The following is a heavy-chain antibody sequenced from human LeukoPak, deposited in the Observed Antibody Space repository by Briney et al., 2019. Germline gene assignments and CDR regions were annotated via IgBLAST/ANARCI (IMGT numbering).Heavy chain of an antibody. D-gene: IGHD3-10*01. Sequence: SSDTLSLTCTVSGGSISSYYWSWIRQPPGKGLEWIGYIYYSGSTNYNPSLKSRVTISVDTSKNQFSLKLSSVSAADTAVYYCASSGGITMVRGSWIYGMDVWGQGTTVTVSS. V-gene: IGHV4-59*08. CDR2: IYYSGST. J-gene: IGHJ6*02. CDR1: GGSISSYY. CDR3: ASSGGITMVRGSWIYGMDV.